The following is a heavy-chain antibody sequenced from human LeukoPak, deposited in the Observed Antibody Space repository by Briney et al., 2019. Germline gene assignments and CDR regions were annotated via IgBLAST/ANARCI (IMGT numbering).Heavy chain of an antibody. V-gene: IGHV4-34*01. CDR1: RGSFSGYY. D-gene: IGHD3-9*01. Sequence: SETLSLTCAVYRGSFSGYYWSWIRQPPGKGLEWIGEINHSGSTNYNPSLESRVTISVDTSKNQFSLKLSSVTAADTAVYYCARSRPSPLTYYGMDVWGQGTTVTVSS. CDR2: INHSGST. CDR3: ARSRPSPLTYYGMDV. J-gene: IGHJ6*02.